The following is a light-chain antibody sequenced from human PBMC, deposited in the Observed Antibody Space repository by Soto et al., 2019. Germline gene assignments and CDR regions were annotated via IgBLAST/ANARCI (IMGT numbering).Light chain of an antibody. CDR2: DNN. CDR1: SWKIGNNY. V-gene: IGLV1-51*01. CDR3: ATWDTSLSVFDV. Sequence: QSALTQPPSVSAAPGQNVTISCSGSSWKIGNNYVSWYQHLPGTAPKILLYDNNQRPSCIPDRFSRFKSATSATLGITGLQTGDEADYYSATWDTSLSVFDVFGTGTKATVL. J-gene: IGLJ1*01.